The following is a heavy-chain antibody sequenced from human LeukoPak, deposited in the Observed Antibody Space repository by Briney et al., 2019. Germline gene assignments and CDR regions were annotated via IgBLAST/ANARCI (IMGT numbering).Heavy chain of an antibody. CDR1: GGSISSSSYY. J-gene: IGHJ3*02. CDR3: ARHEAQDAFDI. V-gene: IGHV4-39*01. Sequence: PSETLSLTCTVSGGSISSSSYYWGWIRQPPGKGLEWIGSIYYSGSTYYNPSLKSRVTISVDTSKNQFSLKLSSVTAADTAVYYCARHEAQDAFDIWGQGTMVTVSS. CDR2: IYYSGST.